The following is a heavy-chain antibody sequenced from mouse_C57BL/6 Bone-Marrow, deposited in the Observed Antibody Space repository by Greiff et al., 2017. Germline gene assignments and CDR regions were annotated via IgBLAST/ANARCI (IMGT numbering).Heavy chain of an antibody. CDR3: ARQRDYGNYVGFAY. CDR1: GFTFSDYY. Sequence: EVQRVESGGGLVQPGGSLKLSCAASGFTFSDYYMYWVRQTPEKRLEWVAYLSNGGGSTYYPDTVKGRFTISRDNAKNTLYLQMSRLKSEDTAMYYCARQRDYGNYVGFAYWGQGTLVTVSA. J-gene: IGHJ3*01. V-gene: IGHV5-12*01. D-gene: IGHD2-1*01. CDR2: LSNGGGST.